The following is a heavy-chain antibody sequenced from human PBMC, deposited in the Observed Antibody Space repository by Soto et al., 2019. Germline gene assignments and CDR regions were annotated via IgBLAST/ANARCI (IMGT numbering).Heavy chain of an antibody. Sequence: QVQLQQWGAGLLKPSETLSLTCAVSGGSFSDFYWTWIRQLPRKGLEWIGEVNHIGYTNYNPSLDSRAAISVDTSKVQFSLNLRSVTATDTAVYYCGPREAVAPRGYWGQGTLVTVSS. V-gene: IGHV4-34*02. D-gene: IGHD2-15*01. CDR2: VNHIGYT. J-gene: IGHJ4*02. CDR1: GGSFSDFY. CDR3: GPREAVAPRGY.